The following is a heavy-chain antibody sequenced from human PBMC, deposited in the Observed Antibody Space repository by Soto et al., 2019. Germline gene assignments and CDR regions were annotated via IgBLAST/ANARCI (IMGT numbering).Heavy chain of an antibody. V-gene: IGHV3-53*02. CDR1: GFTVTTKY. CDR3: AIGDNALDI. Sequence: EVQLVETGGGFIQPGGSLRLSCAASGFTVTTKYMSWVRQAPGKGLEWVSVIYSGGSSFYADSVKGRFTISRDNSKNTLYLQMNSLKAEDTDVYFCAIGDNALDIWGQGTMVTVSS. J-gene: IGHJ3*02. CDR2: IYSGGSS.